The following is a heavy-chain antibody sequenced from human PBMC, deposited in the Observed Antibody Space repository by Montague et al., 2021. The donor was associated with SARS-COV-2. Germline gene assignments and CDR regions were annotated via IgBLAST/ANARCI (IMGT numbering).Heavy chain of an antibody. Sequence: TLSLTCTVSGGSIISNSYYWSWIRQPAGKGLEWIGRIFTSGNTDYNPSLTGRVTMSLDTSESQFSLKLNSVTAADTAIYYCAGVRFNAWHYFDYWGPGILVTVSS. V-gene: IGHV4-61*02. D-gene: IGHD3-16*01. J-gene: IGHJ4*02. CDR1: GGSIISNSYY. CDR3: AGVRFNAWHYFDY. CDR2: IFTSGNT.